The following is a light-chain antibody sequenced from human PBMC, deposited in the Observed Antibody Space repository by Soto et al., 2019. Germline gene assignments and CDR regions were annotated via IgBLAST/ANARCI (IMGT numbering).Light chain of an antibody. V-gene: IGLV2-14*01. J-gene: IGLJ3*02. CDR1: SSDVGGYNY. CDR3: NSFRTNYTWL. CDR2: GVT. Sequence: QSALTQPASVSGSPGQSITISCTGTSSDVGGYNYVSWYQQYPGKAPKLLIYGVTIRPSGISNRFSGSKSGNTASLTISGLQAEDEADYYCNSFRTNYTWLFGGGTKVTVL.